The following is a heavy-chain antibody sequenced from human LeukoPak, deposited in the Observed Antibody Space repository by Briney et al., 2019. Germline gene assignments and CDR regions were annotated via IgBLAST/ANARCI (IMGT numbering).Heavy chain of an antibody. V-gene: IGHV1-69*04. J-gene: IGHJ4*02. CDR2: IIPILGIA. CDR3: ARVDTAMVIDY. Sequence: ASVKVSCKASGGTFSSYAISWVRQAPGQGLEWMGRIIPILGIANYAQKFQGRVTITADKSTSTAYMGLRSVGSEDTAGYCCARVDTAMVIDYWGQGTLVTVSS. CDR1: GGTFSSYA. D-gene: IGHD5-18*01.